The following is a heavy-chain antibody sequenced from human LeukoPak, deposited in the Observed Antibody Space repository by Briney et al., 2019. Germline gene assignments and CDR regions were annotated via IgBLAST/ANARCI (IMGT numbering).Heavy chain of an antibody. Sequence: ASVKVSCKASGYTFTGYYMHWVRQAPGQGLEWMGWINPNSGGTNYAQKFQGRVTMTRDTSISTAYMELSRLRSDDTAVYYCARGDKSSSWYENYYHYYYMDVWGKGTTVTVSS. D-gene: IGHD6-13*01. V-gene: IGHV1-2*02. CDR1: GYTFTGYY. CDR3: ARGDKSSSWYENYYHYYYMDV. CDR2: INPNSGGT. J-gene: IGHJ6*03.